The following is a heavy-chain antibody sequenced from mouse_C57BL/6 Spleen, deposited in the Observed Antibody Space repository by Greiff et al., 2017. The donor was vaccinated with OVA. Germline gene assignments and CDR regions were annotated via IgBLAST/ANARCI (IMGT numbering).Heavy chain of an antibody. V-gene: IGHV14-2*01. CDR1: GFNIKDYY. CDR3: ARGSSYLYYFDY. Sequence: VQLQQSGAELVKPGASVKLSCTASGFNIKDYYMHWVKQRTEQGLEWIGRIDPEDGETKYAPKFPGKATITADTANNTAYLQLSSLTSEDTAVYYCARGSSYLYYFDYWGQGTTLTVSS. D-gene: IGHD1-1*01. J-gene: IGHJ2*01. CDR2: IDPEDGET.